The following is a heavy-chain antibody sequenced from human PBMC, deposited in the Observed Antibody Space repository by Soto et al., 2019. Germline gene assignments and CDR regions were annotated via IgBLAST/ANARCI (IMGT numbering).Heavy chain of an antibody. J-gene: IGHJ3*02. CDR3: ASGGNNWNYGLRDSVAFDI. CDR1: GGSFSGYY. D-gene: IGHD1-7*01. CDR2: INHSGST. Sequence: TLSLTCAVYGGSFSGYYWSWIRQPPGKGLEWIGEINHSGSTNYIPSLKSRVTISVDTSKNQFSLKLSSVTAADTAVYYCASGGNNWNYGLRDSVAFDIWGQGTMVPVSS. V-gene: IGHV4-34*01.